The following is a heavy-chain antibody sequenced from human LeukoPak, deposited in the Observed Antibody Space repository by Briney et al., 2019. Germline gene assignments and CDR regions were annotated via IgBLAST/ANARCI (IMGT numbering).Heavy chain of an antibody. CDR1: GDSVSSNSAA. V-gene: IGHV6-1*01. Sequence: SQTLSLTCAISGDSVSSNSAAWNWIRQSPSRGLEWLGRTYYRSKWYNDYAVSVKSRITINPDTSKNQFSLQLNSVTPEDTAVYYCARVGDYGGEFYCYYGMDVWGQGTTVTVSS. CDR2: TYYRSKWYN. CDR3: ARVGDYGGEFYCYYGMDV. D-gene: IGHD4-23*01. J-gene: IGHJ6*02.